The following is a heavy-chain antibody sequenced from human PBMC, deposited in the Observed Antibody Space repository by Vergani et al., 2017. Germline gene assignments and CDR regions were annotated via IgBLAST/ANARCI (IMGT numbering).Heavy chain of an antibody. J-gene: IGHJ4*02. D-gene: IGHD3-9*01. CDR1: GHTFTSSG. CDR2: ISAYNGNT. Sequence: QVQLVQSGAEVKKPGASVKVSCKASGHTFTSSGISWVRQAPGQGLEWMGWISAYNGNTNYAQKLQGRVTMTTDTSTSTAYMELRSLRSDDTAVYYCARVYYDILTGNRCYYFDYWGQGTLVTVSS. CDR3: ARVYYDILTGNRCYYFDY. V-gene: IGHV1-18*01.